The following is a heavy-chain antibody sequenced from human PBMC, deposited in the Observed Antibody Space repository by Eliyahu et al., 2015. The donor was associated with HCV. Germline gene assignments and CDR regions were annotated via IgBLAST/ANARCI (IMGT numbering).Heavy chain of an antibody. V-gene: IGHV4-4*07. CDR2: IYTSGST. CDR3: ARGYDYGDPWEYFQH. J-gene: IGHJ1*01. CDR1: GGSISSYY. Sequence: QVQLQESGPGLVKPSETLTLTCTVSGGSISSYYWSWIRQPAGKGLEWIGRIYTSGSTNYNPSLKSRVTMSVDTSKNQFSLKLSSVTAADTAVYYCARGYDYGDPWEYFQHWGQGTLVTVSS. D-gene: IGHD4-17*01.